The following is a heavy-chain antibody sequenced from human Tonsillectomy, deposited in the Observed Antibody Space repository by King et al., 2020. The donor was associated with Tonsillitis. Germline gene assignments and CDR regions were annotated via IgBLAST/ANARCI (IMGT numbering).Heavy chain of an antibody. CDR3: ARDPGTSFDVVNYYFDY. D-gene: IGHD2-2*01. CDR2: ISSDGSST. V-gene: IGHV3-30*04. J-gene: IGHJ4*01. CDR1: GFTFSTYV. Sequence: VQLVESGGGVVQPGRSLRLSCAASGFTFSTYVIHWVRQAPGKGLEWVAIISSDGSSTRYAGSVRGRFTTSRDNSKNTLYLQMSSLRVEDTAVYYCARDPGTSFDVVNYYFDYWGQGTQVTVSS.